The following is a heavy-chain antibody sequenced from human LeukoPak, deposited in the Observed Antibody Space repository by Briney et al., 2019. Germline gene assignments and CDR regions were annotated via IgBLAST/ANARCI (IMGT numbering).Heavy chain of an antibody. D-gene: IGHD6-25*01. CDR2: ISYDGSNK. CDR3: AKVALIAAGTDYFDY. J-gene: IGHJ4*02. CDR1: GFTFSSYG. Sequence: GGSLRLSCAASGFTFSSYGMHWVRQAPGKGLEWVAVISYDGSNKYYADSVKGRFTISRDNSKNTLYLQMNSLRAEDTAVYYCAKVALIAAGTDYFDYWGQGTLVTVSS. V-gene: IGHV3-30*18.